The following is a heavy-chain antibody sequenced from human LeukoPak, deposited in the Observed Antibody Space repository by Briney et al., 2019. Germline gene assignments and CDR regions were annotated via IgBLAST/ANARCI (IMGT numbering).Heavy chain of an antibody. CDR2: IYDRRFT. CDR3: ASGMYFFDY. D-gene: IGHD1-26*01. J-gene: IGHJ4*02. CDR1: GGSITNSGHY. Sequence: PSETLSLTCTVSGGSITNSGHYWSWIRQHPGKGLEWIGSIYDRRFTYYNPSLQSRVTISVDSSENQSSLKLSSVTAADTGVYYCASGMYFFDYWGQGTLVTVSS. V-gene: IGHV4-31*03.